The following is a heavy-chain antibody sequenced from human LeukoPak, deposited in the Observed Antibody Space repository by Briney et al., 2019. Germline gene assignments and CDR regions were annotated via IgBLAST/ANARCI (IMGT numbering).Heavy chain of an antibody. CDR3: ARGDSSSWYFGASMGNDAFDI. J-gene: IGHJ3*02. CDR2: INPNSGGT. D-gene: IGHD6-13*01. V-gene: IGHV1-2*02. CDR1: GYTFTGYY. Sequence: ASVKVSYKASGYTFTGYYMHWVRQAPGQGLEWMGWINPNSGGTNYAQKFQGRVTMTRDTSISTAYMELSSLRSEDTAVYYCARGDSSSWYFGASMGNDAFDIWGRGTMVTVSS.